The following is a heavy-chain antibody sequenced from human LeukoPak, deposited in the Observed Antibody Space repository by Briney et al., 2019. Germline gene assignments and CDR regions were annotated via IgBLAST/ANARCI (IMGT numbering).Heavy chain of an antibody. J-gene: IGHJ6*03. CDR1: GGSFSGYY. V-gene: IGHV4-34*01. CDR2: INHSGST. D-gene: IGHD2-2*01. CDR3: ARGQVVVVPAAMYYYYYMDV. Sequence: SETLSLTCAVYGGSFSGYYWSWIREPPGKGLEWIGEINHSGSTNYNPSLKSRVTISVDTSKNQFSLKLSSVTAADTAVYYCARGQVVVVPAAMYYYYYMDVWGKGTTVTVSS.